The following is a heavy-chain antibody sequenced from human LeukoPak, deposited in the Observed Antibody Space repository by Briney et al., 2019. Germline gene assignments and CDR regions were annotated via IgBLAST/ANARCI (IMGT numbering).Heavy chain of an antibody. CDR3: ARAGFTFSDYFGSFFDY. CDR1: GFTFSTYP. D-gene: IGHD3-10*01. CDR2: ISYDGSAT. Sequence: GGSLRLSCIASGFTFSTYPMHWVRQAPGKGLEWVAVISYDGSATSYAESVKGRFTFSRDNSKNTLYLQMNSLRGEDTAVYYCARAGFTFSDYFGSFFDYWGQGTLVTVSS. V-gene: IGHV3-30*04. J-gene: IGHJ4*02.